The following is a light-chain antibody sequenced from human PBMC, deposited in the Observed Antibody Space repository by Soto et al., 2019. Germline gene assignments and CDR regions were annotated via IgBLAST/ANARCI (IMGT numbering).Light chain of an antibody. CDR1: QSVSSN. V-gene: IGKV3-15*01. CDR3: QQYNNWQYT. CDR2: GGS. J-gene: IGKJ2*01. Sequence: EIVMTQSPATLSVSPGERATLSCRASQSVSSNLAWYQQKPGQAPRLLIYGGSTRATGIPARFSGSGSGTEFTLTISSLQSEDFAVYYCQQYNNWQYTFGQGTKLEIK.